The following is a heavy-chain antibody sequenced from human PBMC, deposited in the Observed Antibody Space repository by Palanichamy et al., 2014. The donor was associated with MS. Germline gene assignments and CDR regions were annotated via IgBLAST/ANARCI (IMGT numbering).Heavy chain of an antibody. V-gene: IGHV3-23*01. CDR3: AKDRAHTEYSGWFDP. CDR2: ISNSGGST. J-gene: IGHJ5*02. CDR1: GFTFSTYA. Sequence: EVQVLESGGGLVQPGGSLRLSCAASGFTFSTYAMTWVRQSPGKGLEWVSSISNSGGSTYYADSVKGRFTISRDNSKNTLYLQMSSLRAEDTATYYCAKDRAHTEYSGWFDPWGQGTLVTVSS. D-gene: IGHD2/OR15-2a*01.